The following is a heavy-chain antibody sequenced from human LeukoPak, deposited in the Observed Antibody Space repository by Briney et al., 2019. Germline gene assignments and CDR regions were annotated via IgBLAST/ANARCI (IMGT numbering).Heavy chain of an antibody. J-gene: IGHJ4*02. CDR3: ERAGGDCVMGVCYVDY. D-gene: IGHD2-15*01. V-gene: IGHV3-21*01. Sequence: GGSLRLSCAAYGFNFSSYSMNSVRQAPGKGLEWVSSISSWNDYIYYADSEKGRFAISRDNAKNSLYLQMNSLRVEDTATYYCERAGGDCVMGVCYVDYWGQGTLVTVSS. CDR2: ISSWNDYI. CDR1: GFNFSSYS.